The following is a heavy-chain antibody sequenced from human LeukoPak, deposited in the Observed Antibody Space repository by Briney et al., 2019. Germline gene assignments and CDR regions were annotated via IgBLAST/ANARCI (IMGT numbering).Heavy chain of an antibody. CDR1: GGSISSYY. CDR2: IYYSGST. Sequence: SETLPLTCTVSGGSISSYYWSWIRQPPGKGLEWIGYIYYSGSTNYNPSLKSRVTISVDTSKNQFSLKLSSVTAADTAVYYCARKLGYGDYAYFDYWGQGTLVTVSS. J-gene: IGHJ4*02. D-gene: IGHD4-17*01. V-gene: IGHV4-59*01. CDR3: ARKLGYGDYAYFDY.